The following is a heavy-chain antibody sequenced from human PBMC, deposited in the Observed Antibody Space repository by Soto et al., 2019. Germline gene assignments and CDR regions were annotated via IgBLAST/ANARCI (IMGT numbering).Heavy chain of an antibody. Sequence: ASVKVSCKASGYTFTSYGISWVRQAPGQGLEWMGWISAYNGNTNYAQKLQGRVTMTTDTSTSTAYRDLRSMRSDDTAVYSFGGDSRNGDYYYCMYVYHQGTTCTASS. CDR1: GYTFTSYG. CDR2: ISAYNGNT. J-gene: IGHJ6*02. V-gene: IGHV1-18*04. D-gene: IGHD4-17*01. CDR3: GGDSRNGDYYYCMYV.